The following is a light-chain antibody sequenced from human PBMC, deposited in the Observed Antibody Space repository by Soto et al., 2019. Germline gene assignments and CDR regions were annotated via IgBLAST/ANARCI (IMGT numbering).Light chain of an antibody. CDR1: QSVSSSY. Sequence: EIVLTQSPGTLSLSTGERATLSCRASQSVSSSYLAWYQQKPGQAPRLLIYGASNRATGIPDRFSGSGSGTDFTLTISRLEPEDFAVYYCQQYGSSPIIFGQGTRLEIK. CDR2: GAS. V-gene: IGKV3-20*01. J-gene: IGKJ5*01. CDR3: QQYGSSPII.